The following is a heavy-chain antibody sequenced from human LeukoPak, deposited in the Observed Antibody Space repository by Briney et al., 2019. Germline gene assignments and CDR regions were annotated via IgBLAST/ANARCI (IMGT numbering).Heavy chain of an antibody. CDR1: GFTFDDYG. J-gene: IGHJ4*02. Sequence: GGSLRLSCAASGFTFDDYGMSWVRQAPGKGLEWVSGINWNGGSTGYADSVKGRFTISRDNAKKSLYLQMNSLRAEDTAVYYCAKDPTYYDFWSGPQGYWGQGTLVTVSS. CDR2: INWNGGST. CDR3: AKDPTYYDFWSGPQGY. D-gene: IGHD3-3*01. V-gene: IGHV3-20*04.